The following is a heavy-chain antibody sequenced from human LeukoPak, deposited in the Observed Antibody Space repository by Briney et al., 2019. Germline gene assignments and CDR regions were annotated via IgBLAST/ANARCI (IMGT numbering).Heavy chain of an antibody. V-gene: IGHV3-30*02. CDR1: GFRFNDYG. CDR2: IRYDGSNK. D-gene: IGHD6-13*01. J-gene: IGHJ4*02. CDR3: AKHPMGSSWTDY. Sequence: GGSLRLSCAASGFRFNDYGMHWVRQAPGKGLEWVAFIRYDGSNKYYADSVKGRFTISRDNSKNTLYLQMNSLRAEDTAVYYCAKHPMGSSWTDYWGQGTLVTVSS.